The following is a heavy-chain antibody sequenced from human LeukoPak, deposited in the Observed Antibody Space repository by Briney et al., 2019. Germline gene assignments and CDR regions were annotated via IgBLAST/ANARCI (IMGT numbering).Heavy chain of an antibody. CDR3: ARDAGKAYYYYYYMDV. J-gene: IGHJ6*03. CDR2: IIPIFGTA. D-gene: IGHD6-13*01. CDR1: GGTFSSYA. V-gene: IGHV1-69*05. Sequence: GASVKVSCKASGGTFSSYAISWVRQAPGQGLEWMGRIIPIFGTANYAQKFQGRVAITTDESTSTAYMELGSLRSEDTAVYYCARDAGKAYYYYYYMDVWGKGTTVTVSS.